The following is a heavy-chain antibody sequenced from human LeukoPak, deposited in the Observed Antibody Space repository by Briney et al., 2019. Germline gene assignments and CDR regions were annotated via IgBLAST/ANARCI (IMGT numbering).Heavy chain of an antibody. Sequence: ASVKVSCKASGYTFTSYGISWVRQAPGQGLEWMGWISAYNGNTNYAQKLQGRVTMTTDTYTSTAYMELRSLRSDDTAVYYCARDLINWGMSAFDIWGQGTMVTVSS. V-gene: IGHV1-18*01. J-gene: IGHJ3*02. CDR2: ISAYNGNT. D-gene: IGHD7-27*01. CDR1: GYTFTSYG. CDR3: ARDLINWGMSAFDI.